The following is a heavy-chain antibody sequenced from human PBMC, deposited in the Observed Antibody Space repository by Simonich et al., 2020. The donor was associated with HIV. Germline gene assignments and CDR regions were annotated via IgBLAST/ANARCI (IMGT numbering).Heavy chain of an antibody. CDR2: MNSEGSST. Sequence: VQLVESGGGVVQPGGSLRLSCAASGFTFSSYWMHWVRQAPGKGLVWGSRMNSEGSSTSYADSVKGRFTISRDNAKNTLYLQMNSLRAEDTAVYYCARSGGSSSDAFDIWGQGTMVTVSS. CDR3: ARSGGSSSDAFDI. V-gene: IGHV3-74*02. CDR1: GFTFSSYW. D-gene: IGHD6-6*01. J-gene: IGHJ3*02.